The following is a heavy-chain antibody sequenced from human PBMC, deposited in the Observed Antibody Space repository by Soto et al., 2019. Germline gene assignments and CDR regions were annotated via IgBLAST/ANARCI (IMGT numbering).Heavy chain of an antibody. J-gene: IGHJ4*02. CDR2: ISSSSSTI. Sequence: HPGGSLRLSCAASGFTFSSYSMNWVRQAPGKGLEWVSYISSSSSTIYYADSVKGRFTISRDNAKNSLYLQMNSLRDEDTAVYYCASRGYSYGYRIFDYWGQGTLVTVSS. CDR3: ASRGYSYGYRIFDY. V-gene: IGHV3-48*02. CDR1: GFTFSSYS. D-gene: IGHD5-18*01.